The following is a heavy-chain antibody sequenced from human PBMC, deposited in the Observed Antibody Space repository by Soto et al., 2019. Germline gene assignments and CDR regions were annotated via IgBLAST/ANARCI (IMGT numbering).Heavy chain of an antibody. CDR1: GYSFTSYG. V-gene: IGHV1-18*04. D-gene: IGHD6-25*01. J-gene: IGHJ4*02. CDR3: VRDPQRNDY. Sequence: QVQLVQSGPEVKKPGASVKVSCKASGYSFTSYGVSWVRQAPGQGLEWMGWISANSGNTDYAQKFRGRVTMTTETSTSTAYMDLRSLSSDATAVYYCVRDPQRNDYWGQGTLVTVSS. CDR2: ISANSGNT.